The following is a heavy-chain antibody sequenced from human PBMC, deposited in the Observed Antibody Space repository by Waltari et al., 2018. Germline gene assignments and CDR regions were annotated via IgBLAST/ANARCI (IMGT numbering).Heavy chain of an antibody. CDR3: ARNWGTGTTEY. V-gene: IGHV3-7*01. Sequence: EVQLVESGGGLVQPGGSRRISCAASGFPFGRIWSSWVRQAPGKGLEWVANIKQDGSEKYYVDSVKGRFTISRDNAKNSLYLQMNSLRAEDTAVYYCARNWGTGTTEYWGQGTLVTVSS. J-gene: IGHJ4*02. D-gene: IGHD1-1*01. CDR2: IKQDGSEK. CDR1: GFPFGRIW.